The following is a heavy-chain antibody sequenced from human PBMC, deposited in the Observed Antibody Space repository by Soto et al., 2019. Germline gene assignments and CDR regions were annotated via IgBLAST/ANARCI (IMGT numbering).Heavy chain of an antibody. J-gene: IGHJ6*02. CDR3: ARRIAMVRGVSKSSYYYYGMDV. CDR2: IYPGDSDT. CDR1: GYSFTSYW. Sequence: PGESLKISCKGSGYSFTSYWIGWVPQMPGKGLEWMGIIYPGDSDTRYSPSFQGQVTISADKSISTAYLQWSSLKASDTAMYYCARRIAMVRGVSKSSYYYYGMDVWGQGTTVTVSS. D-gene: IGHD3-10*01. V-gene: IGHV5-51*01.